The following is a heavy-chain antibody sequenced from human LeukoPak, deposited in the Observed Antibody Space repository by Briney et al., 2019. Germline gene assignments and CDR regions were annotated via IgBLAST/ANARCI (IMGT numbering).Heavy chain of an antibody. CDR2: ISSSSSYI. V-gene: IGHV3-21*04. CDR3: ARDGTLYGSGPHYYYGMDV. J-gene: IGHJ6*02. D-gene: IGHD3-10*01. CDR1: GFTFSSYS. Sequence: GGSLRLSCAASGFTFSSYSMNWVRQAPGKGLEWVSSISSSSSYIYYADSVKGRFTISRDNAKNSLYLQMNSLRAEDTAVYYCARDGTLYGSGPHYYYGMDVWGQGTTVTVSS.